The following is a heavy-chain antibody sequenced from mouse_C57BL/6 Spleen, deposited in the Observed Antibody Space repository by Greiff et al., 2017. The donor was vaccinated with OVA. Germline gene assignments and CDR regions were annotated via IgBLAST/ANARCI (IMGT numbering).Heavy chain of an antibody. D-gene: IGHD4-1*01. CDR3: ARDITGPWFAY. CDR1: GYSITSGYY. CDR2: ISYDGSN. Sequence: VQLKESGPGLVKPSQSLSLTCSVTGYSITSGYYWNWIRQFPGNILEWMGYISYDGSNNYNPSLKNRISITRDTSKNQFFLKLNSVTTEDTATYYCARDITGPWFAYWGQGTLVTVSA. V-gene: IGHV3-6*01. J-gene: IGHJ3*01.